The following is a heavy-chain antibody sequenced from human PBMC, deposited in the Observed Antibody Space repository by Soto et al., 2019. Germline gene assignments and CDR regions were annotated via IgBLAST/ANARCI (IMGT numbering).Heavy chain of an antibody. D-gene: IGHD5-12*01. CDR2: IKQDGSEK. J-gene: IGHJ6*02. V-gene: IGHV3-7*01. CDR1: GFTFSSYW. CDR3: AGDPEGVATRRDVYYYYGMEV. Sequence: EVQLVESGGGLVQPGGSLRLSCAASGFTFSSYWMSWVRQAPGKGLEWVANIKQDGSEKYYVDSVKGRFTISRDNAKNSLYPQMNSLRAKDAAVDYCAGDPEGVATRRDVYYYYGMEVWGQGTTVTVSS.